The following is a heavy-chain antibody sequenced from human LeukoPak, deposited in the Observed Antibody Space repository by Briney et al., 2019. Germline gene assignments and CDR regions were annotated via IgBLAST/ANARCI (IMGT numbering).Heavy chain of an antibody. CDR2: IYYSGST. V-gene: IGHV4-31*03. Sequence: NPSETLSLTCTVSGGSISSGGYYWSWIRQHPGKGLEWIGYIYYSGSTYYNPSLKSRVTISVDTSKNQFSLKLSSVTAADAAVYYCARGGSYYYGMDVWGQGTTVTVSS. D-gene: IGHD1-1*01. CDR1: GGSISSGGYY. CDR3: ARGGSYYYGMDV. J-gene: IGHJ6*02.